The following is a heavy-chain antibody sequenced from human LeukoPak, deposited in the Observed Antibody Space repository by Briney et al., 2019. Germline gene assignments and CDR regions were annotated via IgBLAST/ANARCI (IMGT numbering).Heavy chain of an antibody. V-gene: IGHV1-69*01. CDR1: GGTFSSYA. Sequence: SVTVSCKASGGTFSSYAISWVRQAPGQGLEWMGGIIPIFGTANYAQKFQGRVAITADESTSTAYMELSSLRSEDTAVYYCARDGVMRIFGVVIDYYYYGMDVWGQGTTVTVSS. D-gene: IGHD3-3*01. J-gene: IGHJ6*02. CDR3: ARDGVMRIFGVVIDYYYYGMDV. CDR2: IIPIFGTA.